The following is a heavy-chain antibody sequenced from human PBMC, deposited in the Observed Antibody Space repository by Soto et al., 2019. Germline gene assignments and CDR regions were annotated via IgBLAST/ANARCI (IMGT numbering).Heavy chain of an antibody. J-gene: IGHJ3*02. D-gene: IGHD7-27*01. CDR3: ARNWVAQRGDDAFDI. V-gene: IGHV1-46*02. CDR1: GYTFNAHD. Sequence: ASVKVSCKASGYTFNAHDINWVRQASGQGLEWMGIINPSGGSTSYAQKFQGRVTMTRDTSMSTVYMELSSLRSEDTAVYYCARNWVAQRGDDAFDIWGQGTMVTVS. CDR2: INPSGGST.